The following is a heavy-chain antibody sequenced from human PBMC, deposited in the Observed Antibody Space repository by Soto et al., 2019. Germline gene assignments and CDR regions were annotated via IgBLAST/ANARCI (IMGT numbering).Heavy chain of an antibody. Sequence: QPGGSLRLSCAASGFKFSTFAMSWVRQAPGKGLEWVSGLGDSGTKTYYAASVRGRFIISRDNSKNTVDLQMNSLRAEDTAVYYCAKEFDTSGYYSYYYAMDVWGQGTTVTVSS. V-gene: IGHV3-23*01. CDR3: AKEFDTSGYYSYYYAMDV. CDR2: LGDSGTKT. J-gene: IGHJ6*02. CDR1: GFKFSTFA. D-gene: IGHD3-22*01.